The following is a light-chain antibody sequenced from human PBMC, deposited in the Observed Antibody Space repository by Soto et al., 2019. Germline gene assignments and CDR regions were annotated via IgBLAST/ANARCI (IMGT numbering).Light chain of an antibody. CDR3: AAWDDSLNGFV. CDR2: TNN. Sequence: QSVLTQPPSASGAPGQRVTISCSGSSSNIGSNTVNWYQQLPGTSPKLLIYTNNQRPSGVRYRFSGSRSGTSASLAISGLQSEDEADYYCAAWDDSLNGFVFGTGTKLTVL. V-gene: IGLV1-44*01. CDR1: SSNIGSNT. J-gene: IGLJ1*01.